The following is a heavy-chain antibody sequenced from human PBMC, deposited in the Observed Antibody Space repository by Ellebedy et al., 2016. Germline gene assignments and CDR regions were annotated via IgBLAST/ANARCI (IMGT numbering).Heavy chain of an antibody. Sequence: SVKVSCKAPGGTFSTYGFSWVRRAPGQGLEWVGGIIPMLGTANYAQNMQGRVTITEDKSANTVYMELGGLRSEDTAVYYCARGSGYNYGTTVNYFRYYMDVWGRGTTVTVSS. CDR2: IIPMLGTA. CDR1: GGTFSTYG. V-gene: IGHV1-69*10. D-gene: IGHD5-18*01. J-gene: IGHJ6*03. CDR3: ARGSGYNYGTTVNYFRYYMDV.